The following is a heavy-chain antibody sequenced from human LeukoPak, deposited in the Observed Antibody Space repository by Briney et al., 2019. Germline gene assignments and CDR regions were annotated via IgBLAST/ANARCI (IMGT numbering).Heavy chain of an antibody. J-gene: IGHJ2*01. CDR1: GGSISSYY. D-gene: IGHD3-22*01. CDR3: ARVLGSSGYAGDWRFDL. CDR2: IYSSGTT. Sequence: SETLSLTCTVSGGSISSYYWYWIRQPAGRGLEWIGRIYSSGTTNYNPSLKSRVSMSVDTFKRQFSLKLKSVTAADTAVYYCARVLGSSGYAGDWRFDLWGRGTLVTVSS. V-gene: IGHV4-4*07.